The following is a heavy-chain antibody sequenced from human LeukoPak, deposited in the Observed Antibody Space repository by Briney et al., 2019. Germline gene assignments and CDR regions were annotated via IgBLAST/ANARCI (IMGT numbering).Heavy chain of an antibody. J-gene: IGHJ4*02. Sequence: GGSLPLSCAASGFTVSSYAMSCVRQAPGKRREWFSALSGSGGSTYYTASVKGRFTISRDNSKNTLYLQMNSLRAEDRAVYYGVYNFDYWGQGTLVTVSS. CDR1: GFTVSSYA. D-gene: IGHD1-14*01. V-gene: IGHV3-23*01. CDR2: LSGSGGST. CDR3: VYNFDY.